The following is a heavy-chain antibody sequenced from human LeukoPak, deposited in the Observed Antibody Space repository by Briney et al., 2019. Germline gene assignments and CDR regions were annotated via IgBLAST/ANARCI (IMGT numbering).Heavy chain of an antibody. CDR2: ISSNGGST. D-gene: IGHD3-10*01. V-gene: IGHV3-64*01. CDR3: ARYYYGSGSQTQRGYYGMDV. CDR1: GFTFSSYA. J-gene: IGHJ6*02. Sequence: QTGGSLRLSCAASGFTFSSYAMHWVRQAPGKGLEYVSVISSNGGSTYYANSVKGRFTISRDNSKNTLYLQMGSLRAEDMAVYYCARYYYGSGSQTQRGYYGMDVWGQGTTVTVSS.